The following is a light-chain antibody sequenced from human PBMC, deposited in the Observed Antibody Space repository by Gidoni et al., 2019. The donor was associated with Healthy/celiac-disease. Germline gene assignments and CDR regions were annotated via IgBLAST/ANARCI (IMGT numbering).Light chain of an antibody. CDR2: RDS. J-gene: IGLJ2*01. V-gene: IGLV3-9*01. CDR1: NIGSKN. CDR3: QVWDSSTE. Sequence: SYELTQPLSVSVALGQTARITCGGNNIGSKNVHWYQQKPGQAPVLVIYRDSNPPSGIPKRFSGSNSGNTATLTISRAQAGDAADYYCQVWDSSTEFGGGTKLTVL.